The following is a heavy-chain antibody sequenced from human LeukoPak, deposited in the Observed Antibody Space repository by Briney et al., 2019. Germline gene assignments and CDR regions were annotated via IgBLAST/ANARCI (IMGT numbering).Heavy chain of an antibody. V-gene: IGHV5-51*01. Sequence: GESLKVSCKGSGYSFTSYWIGWVRQMPGKGLEWMGIIYPGDSDTRYSPSFQGQVTISADKSISTAYLQWSSLKASDTAMYYCARGRHGSGSYYTRQLFYYYMDVWGKGTTVTISS. J-gene: IGHJ6*03. CDR3: ARGRHGSGSYYTRQLFYYYMDV. CDR2: IYPGDSDT. D-gene: IGHD3-10*01. CDR1: GYSFTSYW.